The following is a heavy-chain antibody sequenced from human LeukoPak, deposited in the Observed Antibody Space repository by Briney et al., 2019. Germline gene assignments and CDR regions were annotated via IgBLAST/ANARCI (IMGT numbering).Heavy chain of an antibody. V-gene: IGHV4-34*01. D-gene: IGHD6-6*01. CDR2: INHSGST. J-gene: IGHJ4*02. CDR3: ARVGAISYSSSSPFDY. Sequence: SETLSLTCAVYGGSFSGYYWSWIRQPPGKGREGIGEINHSGSTNYNPSLKSRVTISVDTSKTQFSLKLSSVTAADTAVYYCARVGAISYSSSSPFDYWGQGTLVTVSS. CDR1: GGSFSGYY.